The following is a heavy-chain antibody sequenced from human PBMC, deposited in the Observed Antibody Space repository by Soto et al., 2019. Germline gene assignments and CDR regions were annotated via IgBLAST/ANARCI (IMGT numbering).Heavy chain of an antibody. CDR2: IYSGGST. CDR1: GFTVSSNY. CDR3: SMVYAPSL. Sequence: EVQLVESGGGLVQPGGSLRLSCAASGFTVSSNYMSWVRQAPGKGLEWVSVIYSGGSTYYADSVKGRFTISRHNSKNKLYLQMNSLRAEDTAVYYCSMVYAPSLWGRGTLVTVSS. V-gene: IGHV3-53*04. J-gene: IGHJ2*01. D-gene: IGHD2-8*01.